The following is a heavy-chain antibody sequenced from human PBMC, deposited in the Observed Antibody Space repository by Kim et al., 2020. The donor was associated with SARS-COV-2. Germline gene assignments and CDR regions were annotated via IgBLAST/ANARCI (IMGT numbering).Heavy chain of an antibody. CDR3: ARDVSGEDDH. D-gene: IGHD2-21*01. J-gene: IGHJ4*02. V-gene: IGHV3-74*01. Sequence: GTTDYADSVKGRFTISRDNAENALVLQMNSLTGEDTAVYYCARDVSGEDDHWGQGTLVTVSS. CDR2: GTT.